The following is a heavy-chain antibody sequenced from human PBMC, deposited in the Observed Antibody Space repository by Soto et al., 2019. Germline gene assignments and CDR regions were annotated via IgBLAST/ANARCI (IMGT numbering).Heavy chain of an antibody. D-gene: IGHD6-19*01. CDR1: GGTFRTYT. Sequence: QVQLVQSGAEVKRPGSSVKVSCQTSGGTFRTYTINWVRQAPGQGLEWMGRIIPILDVANYAKKFQGTVTITAAKPTSTAHMELGSLRSADTAVYYCARSIPEAIGVAGPKDIWFDPWGQGTLVTVSS. V-gene: IGHV1-69*02. CDR3: ARSIPEAIGVAGPKDIWFDP. CDR2: IIPILDVA. J-gene: IGHJ5*02.